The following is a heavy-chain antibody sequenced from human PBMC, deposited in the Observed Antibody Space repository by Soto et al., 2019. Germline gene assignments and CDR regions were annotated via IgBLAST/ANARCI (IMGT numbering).Heavy chain of an antibody. CDR2: TFFTGAP. CDR3: ARAARKVVGMCSRYQFDS. D-gene: IGHD2-15*01. V-gene: IGHV4-31*02. J-gene: IGHJ5*01. CDR1: GGSIGNSRYY. Sequence: QVQLQESGPGLVKPSETLLLNCTVSGGSIGNSRYYWNWIRQRSGGRLEWLGYTFFTGAPYYNPYLSIRLSPSDDRFQTQFSRRLDALTAADTATYYCARAARKVVGMCSRYQFDSWGQGTRVTVSS.